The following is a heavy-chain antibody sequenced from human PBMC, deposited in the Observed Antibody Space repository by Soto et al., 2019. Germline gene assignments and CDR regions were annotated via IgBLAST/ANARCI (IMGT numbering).Heavy chain of an antibody. Sequence: QVQLQESGPGLVKPSQTLSLTCTVSGGSISSGDYYWSWIRQPPGKGLEWIGYIYYSGSTYYNPSLKSRVTISVDTSKNQFSLKLSSVTAADTAVYYCARVGGVNYSSSWGTDYWGQGTLVTVSS. CDR1: GGSISSGDYY. CDR3: ARVGGVNYSSSWGTDY. V-gene: IGHV4-30-4*01. D-gene: IGHD6-13*01. J-gene: IGHJ4*02. CDR2: IYYSGST.